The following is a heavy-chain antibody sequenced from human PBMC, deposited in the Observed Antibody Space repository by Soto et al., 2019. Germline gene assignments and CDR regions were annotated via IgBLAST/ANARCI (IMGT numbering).Heavy chain of an antibody. Sequence: PGGSLRLSGAASGFTLSTSPITWVRQAPEQGPERVSSISSPGTATSYADSVKGRFSISRDTSMNTLYLQMDNLRAEDAALFWGGKGGLESSYGSVDSWGQGTLVTVCS. V-gene: IGHV3-23*01. D-gene: IGHD1-26*01. CDR1: GFTLSTSP. J-gene: IGHJ4*02. CDR2: ISSPGTAT. CDR3: GKGGLESSYGSVDS.